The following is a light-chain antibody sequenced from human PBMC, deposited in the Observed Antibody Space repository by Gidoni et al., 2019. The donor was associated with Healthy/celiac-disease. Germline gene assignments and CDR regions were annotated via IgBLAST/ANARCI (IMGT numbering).Light chain of an antibody. Sequence: DIQMTQSPSSLSASVGERVTITCRASQSISSYLNWYQQKPGKAPKLLIYAASSLQSGAPARFSGSGSGTDFTLTISSLQPEDFATYYCQQSYSTPRTFGQGTKVKIK. V-gene: IGKV1-39*01. CDR1: QSISSY. CDR3: QQSYSTPRT. J-gene: IGKJ1*01. CDR2: AAS.